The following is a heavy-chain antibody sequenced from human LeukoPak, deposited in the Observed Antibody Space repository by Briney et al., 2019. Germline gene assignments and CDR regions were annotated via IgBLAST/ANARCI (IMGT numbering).Heavy chain of an antibody. J-gene: IGHJ4*02. CDR1: GYSSPSYW. Sequence: GESLKISCKGSGYSSPSYWIAWVRQMPGKGLEWMGIIRPDDSDTRYSPSLQGQVTISADKSINTAYLQWSSLKASDTAIYYCARPGFWSGSDYWSQGTLVTVSS. D-gene: IGHD3-3*01. CDR2: IRPDDSDT. V-gene: IGHV5-51*01. CDR3: ARPGFWSGSDY.